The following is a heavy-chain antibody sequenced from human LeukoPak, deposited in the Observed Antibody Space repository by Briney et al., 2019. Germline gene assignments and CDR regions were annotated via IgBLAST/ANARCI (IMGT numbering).Heavy chain of an antibody. CDR1: GFTFSSYG. D-gene: IGHD4-17*01. J-gene: IGHJ3*02. Sequence: GRSLRLSCAASGFTFSSYGMHWVRQAPGKGLEWVAVISYDGSNKYYADSVKGRFTISRDNSKNTLYLQMNSLRAEDTAVYYCARETYGAPHSCGQGTMVTVAS. V-gene: IGHV3-30*03. CDR3: ARETYGAPHS. CDR2: ISYDGSNK.